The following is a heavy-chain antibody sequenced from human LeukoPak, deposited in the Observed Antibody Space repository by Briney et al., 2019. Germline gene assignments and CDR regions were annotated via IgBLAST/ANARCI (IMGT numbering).Heavy chain of an antibody. Sequence: SETLSLTCTVSGGSFSSSSYYWGWIRQPPGKGLEWIGTISYSGSTYYNPSLKSRVTISVDTSKNQFSLKLSSVTAADTAVYYCARRGSNPRDFDYWGQGTLVTVSS. CDR3: ARRGSNPRDFDY. CDR1: GGSFSSSSYY. J-gene: IGHJ4*02. CDR2: ISYSGST. D-gene: IGHD4-11*01. V-gene: IGHV4-39*01.